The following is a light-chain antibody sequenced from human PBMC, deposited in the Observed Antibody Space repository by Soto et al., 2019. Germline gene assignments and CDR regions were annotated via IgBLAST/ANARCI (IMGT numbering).Light chain of an antibody. CDR1: QSVSRY. J-gene: IGKJ1*01. CDR3: QQYNNWPWT. Sequence: EIVLAQSPATLSLSPGERATLSCRASQSVSRYLAWYQQKPGQAPRLLIYDASNRATGIPARFSGSGSGTDFTLTISRLEPEDFAVYYCQQYNNWPWTFGQGTKVDIK. CDR2: DAS. V-gene: IGKV3-11*01.